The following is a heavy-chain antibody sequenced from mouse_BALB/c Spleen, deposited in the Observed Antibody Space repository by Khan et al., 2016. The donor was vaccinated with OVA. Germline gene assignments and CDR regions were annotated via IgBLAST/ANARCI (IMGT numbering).Heavy chain of an antibody. J-gene: IGHJ2*01. V-gene: IGHV3-2*02. CDR2: ISYSGVT. CDR1: GYSITSGYA. CDR3: ARGNYFGYYFDY. Sequence: QLEESGPGLVKPSQSLSLTCTVTGYSITSGYAWNWIRQFPGNKLEWMGYISYSGVTSYTPSLKSRISITRDTSKNPFFLQLNSVTTEDTATYSCARGNYFGYYFDYWGQGTTLTVSS. D-gene: IGHD1-1*01.